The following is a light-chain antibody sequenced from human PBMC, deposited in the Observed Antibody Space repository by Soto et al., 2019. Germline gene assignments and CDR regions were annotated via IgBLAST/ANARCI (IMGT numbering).Light chain of an antibody. CDR3: CSYAGSYSWV. CDR1: SSDVGAYNY. Sequence: QSALTQPRSVSGSPGQSVTISCTGTSSDVGAYNYVSWYQHHPGKAPKVMIYDVSERPSGVPDRFSGSKSDNKASLTISGLXXEDEXDXYCCSYAGSYSWVFGGGTKVTVL. CDR2: DVS. J-gene: IGLJ3*02. V-gene: IGLV2-11*01.